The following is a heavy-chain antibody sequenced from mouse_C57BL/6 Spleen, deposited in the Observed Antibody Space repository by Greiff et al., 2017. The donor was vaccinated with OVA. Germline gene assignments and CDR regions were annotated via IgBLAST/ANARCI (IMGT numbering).Heavy chain of an antibody. J-gene: IGHJ1*03. V-gene: IGHV7-3*01. CDR3: ARLGTTVVATGYFDV. CDR2: IRNKANGYTT. CDR1: GFTFTDYY. Sequence: EVKLMQPGGGLVQPGGSLSLSCAASGFTFTDYYMTWVRQPPGKALEWLGFIRNKANGYTTEYNASVKGRLTISRDNSQIILYLQMNALQAEDSATYYCARLGTTVVATGYFDVWGTGTTVTVSS. D-gene: IGHD1-1*01.